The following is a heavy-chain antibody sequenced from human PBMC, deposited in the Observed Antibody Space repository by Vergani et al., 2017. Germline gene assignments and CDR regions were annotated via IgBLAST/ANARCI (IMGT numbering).Heavy chain of an antibody. CDR2: IYYSGST. CDR3: ASGAPYLGGDSFDY. D-gene: IGHD2-21*02. J-gene: IGHJ4*02. Sequence: QVQLQESGPGLVKPSETLSLTCTVSGGSISSYYWSWIRQPPGKGLEWIGYIYYSGSTTYNPSLKCRVTISVDTSKNQFSRKLSSVTAADTAVYYCASGAPYLGGDSFDYWGQGTLVTVSS. CDR1: GGSISSYY. V-gene: IGHV4-59*01.